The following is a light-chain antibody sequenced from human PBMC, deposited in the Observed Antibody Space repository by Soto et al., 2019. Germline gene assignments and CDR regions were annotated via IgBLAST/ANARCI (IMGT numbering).Light chain of an antibody. Sequence: QSALTQPASVSGCPGQSITISCTGTNTDVGGYDRVSWYQHHPGKAPKMLIFEVFNRPSGISDRFSGSKSGDTASLTISGLQAEDESDYYCISYIPSTTTHWVFGGGTKLTVL. CDR1: NTDVGGYDR. CDR3: ISYIPSTTTHWV. J-gene: IGLJ3*02. V-gene: IGLV2-14*01. CDR2: EVF.